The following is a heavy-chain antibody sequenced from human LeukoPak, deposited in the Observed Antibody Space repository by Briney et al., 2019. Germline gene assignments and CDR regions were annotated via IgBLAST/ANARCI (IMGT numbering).Heavy chain of an antibody. CDR3: ARPSCGGDCYSSDAFDI. CDR2: IYPGDSDT. Sequence: GESLKISCKGSGYSFTSYWIGWVRQMPGKGLEWMGIIYPGDSDTRYSPSFQGQVTISADKSISTAYLQWSSLKASDTAMYYRARPSCGGDCYSSDAFDIWGQGTMVTVSS. D-gene: IGHD2-21*01. J-gene: IGHJ3*02. V-gene: IGHV5-51*01. CDR1: GYSFTSYW.